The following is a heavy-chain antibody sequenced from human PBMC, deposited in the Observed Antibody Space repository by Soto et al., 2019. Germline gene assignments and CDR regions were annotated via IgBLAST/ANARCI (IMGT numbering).Heavy chain of an antibody. D-gene: IGHD2-2*02. CDR3: ARDGPRIPD. CDR1: GFTFSSYS. Sequence: GGSLRLSCAASGFTFSSYSMNWVRQAPGKGLEWVSSISSSSSYIYYADLVKGRFTISRDDAKTSLYLQMNSLRAEDTAVYYCARDGPRIPDWGQGTLVTVSS. CDR2: ISSSSSYI. V-gene: IGHV3-21*01. J-gene: IGHJ4*02.